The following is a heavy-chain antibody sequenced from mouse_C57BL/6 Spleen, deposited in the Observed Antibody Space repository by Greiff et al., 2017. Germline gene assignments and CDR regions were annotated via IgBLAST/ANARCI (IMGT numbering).Heavy chain of an antibody. CDR1: GYAFSSSW. CDR2: IYPGDGDT. J-gene: IGHJ2*01. Sequence: VQLQQSGPELVKPGASVKISCKASGYAFSSSWMNWVKQRPGKGLEWIGRIYPGDGDTNYNGKFKGKATLTADKSSSTAYMQLSSLTSEDSAVYFCARENWDLYLDYWGQGTTLTVSS. D-gene: IGHD4-1*01. V-gene: IGHV1-82*01. CDR3: ARENWDLYLDY.